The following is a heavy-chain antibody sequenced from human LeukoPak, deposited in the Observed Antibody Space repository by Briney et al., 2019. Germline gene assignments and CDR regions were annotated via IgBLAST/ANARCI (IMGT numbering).Heavy chain of an antibody. D-gene: IGHD6-13*01. CDR1: GGTFSSYA. J-gene: IGHJ6*03. CDR2: ITPIFGTA. CDR3: ARLGMRQQHPRSGSSYYYYYYMDV. Sequence: SSVKVSCKASGGTFSSYAISWVRQAPGQGLEWMGGITPIFGTANYAQKFQGRVTIAADESTSTAYMELSSLRSEDTAVYYCARLGMRQQHPRSGSSYYYYYYMDVWGKGTTVTVSS. V-gene: IGHV1-69*01.